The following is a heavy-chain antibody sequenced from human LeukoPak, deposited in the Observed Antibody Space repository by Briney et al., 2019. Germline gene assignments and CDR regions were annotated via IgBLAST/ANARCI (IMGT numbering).Heavy chain of an antibody. CDR3: AKDTRDTYYGALDI. D-gene: IGHD3-10*01. Sequence: GGSLRLSCAASGFIFNSYAMSWVRQAPGKGLEWLSAITGGGSSTYYADSVKGRFTIPRDKSKNTLYLQMNSLRAEDTAVYYCAKDTRDTYYGALDIWGQGTMVTVSS. V-gene: IGHV3-23*01. J-gene: IGHJ3*02. CDR2: ITGGGSST. CDR1: GFIFNSYA.